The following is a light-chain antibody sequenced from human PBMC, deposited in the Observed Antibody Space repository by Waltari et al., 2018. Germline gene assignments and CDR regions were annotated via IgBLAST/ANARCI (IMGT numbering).Light chain of an antibody. J-gene: IGKJ2*01. CDR2: DAS. CDR3: QQYNSYSMYT. Sequence: DIQMTQSPSTLSASVGDRVTIPCRASQSISSWLVWYQQKPGKAPKLLIYDASSLESGVPSRFSGSGSGTEFTLTISSLQPDDFATYYCQQYNSYSMYTFGQGTKLEIK. V-gene: IGKV1-5*01. CDR1: QSISSW.